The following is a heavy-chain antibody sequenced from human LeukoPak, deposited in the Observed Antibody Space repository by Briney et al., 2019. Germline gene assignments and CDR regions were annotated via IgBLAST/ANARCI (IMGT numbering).Heavy chain of an antibody. V-gene: IGHV1-2*02. J-gene: IGHJ6*02. CDR2: INPNSGGT. Sequence: ASVKVSCKASGYTFTSYYMHWVRQAPGQGLEWMGWINPNSGGTNYAQKFQGRVTMTRDTSISTAYMELSRLRSDDTAVYYCARVGTYYYYGMDVWGQGTTVTVSS. CDR3: ARVGTYYYYGMDV. CDR1: GYTFTSYY. D-gene: IGHD3-10*01.